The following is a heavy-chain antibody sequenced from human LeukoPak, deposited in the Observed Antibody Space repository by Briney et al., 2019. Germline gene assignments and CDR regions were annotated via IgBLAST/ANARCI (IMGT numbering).Heavy chain of an antibody. Sequence: GGSLRLSCAASGFTFSSYEMNWVRQAPGKGLEWVSYISSSGRTIKYADSVKGRFSISRDNAKNSLYLQMNRLRAEDTAIYYCARATTGYAAVWYFDLRGRGTLVTVSS. D-gene: IGHD3-9*01. V-gene: IGHV3-48*03. CDR2: ISSSGRTI. CDR1: GFTFSSYE. CDR3: ARATTGYAAVWYFDL. J-gene: IGHJ2*01.